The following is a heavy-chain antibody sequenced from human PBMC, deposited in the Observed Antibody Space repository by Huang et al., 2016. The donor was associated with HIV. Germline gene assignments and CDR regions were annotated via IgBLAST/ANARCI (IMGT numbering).Heavy chain of an antibody. CDR2: MNSDGSST. Sequence: EVQLVECGGGLVQPGGSLRLSCAASGFSISSYWMHWVRQAPGKGLVWVSRMNSDGSSTSYADSVKGRFTISRDNAKNTLYLQMNSLRAEDTAVYYCARDPRIQSWLNFFDYWGQGTLVSVSS. J-gene: IGHJ4*02. CDR3: ARDPRIQSWLNFFDY. V-gene: IGHV3-74*01. D-gene: IGHD3-22*01. CDR1: GFSISSYW.